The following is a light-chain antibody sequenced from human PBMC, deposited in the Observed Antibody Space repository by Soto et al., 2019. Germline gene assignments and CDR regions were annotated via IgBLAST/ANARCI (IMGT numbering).Light chain of an antibody. CDR2: AAS. CDR3: HQLNSYPPIT. J-gene: IGKJ5*01. V-gene: IGKV1-17*01. CDR1: QVITND. Sequence: IPMTQPPSHLSASVGDTLSTTPRGSQVITNDLGWYHQQPGKAPKRLIYAASTLQSGVPSRFSGSGGGTEFTLTISSLQPEDVAAYYCHQLNSYPPITFGQGTRVE.